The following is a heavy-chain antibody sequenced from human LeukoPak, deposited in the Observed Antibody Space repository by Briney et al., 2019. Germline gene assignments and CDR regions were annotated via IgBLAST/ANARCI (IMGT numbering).Heavy chain of an antibody. D-gene: IGHD5-18*01. V-gene: IGHV3-21*01. CDR3: ARNKKGDRYTYGHDS. Sequence: NPGGSLRLSCAASGFTFSSYSVNWVRQAPGKGLEWVSSISSSSSYIYYTDSVKGRFTISRDNAKNSLYLQMNSLRAEDTAVYYCARNKKGDRYTYGHDSWGQGTLVTVSS. J-gene: IGHJ4*02. CDR2: ISSSSSYI. CDR1: GFTFSSYS.